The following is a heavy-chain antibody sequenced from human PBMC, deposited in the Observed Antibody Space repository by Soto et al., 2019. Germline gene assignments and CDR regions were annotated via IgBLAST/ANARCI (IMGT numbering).Heavy chain of an antibody. V-gene: IGHV4-61*01. J-gene: IGHJ3*02. D-gene: IGHD6-13*01. CDR2: IYYSGST. CDR3: ARDLEAAAAYDAFDI. CDR1: GGSVSSGSYY. Sequence: SETLSLTCTVSGGSVSSGSYYWSWIRQPPGKGLEWIGYIYYSGSTNYNPSLKSRVTISVDTSKNQFSLKLSSVTAADTAVYYCARDLEAAAAYDAFDIWGQGTMVTVSS.